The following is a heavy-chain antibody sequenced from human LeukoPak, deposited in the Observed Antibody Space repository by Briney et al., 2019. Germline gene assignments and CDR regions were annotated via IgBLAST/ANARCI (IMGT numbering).Heavy chain of an antibody. CDR3: ARLYSSSLGRVFDY. V-gene: IGHV4-59*01. D-gene: IGHD6-13*01. J-gene: IGHJ4*02. CDR1: GASISSSY. CDR2: IYSSGTT. Sequence: PSETLSLTCTVSGASISSSYWSWIRQPPGMGLEWIGYIYSSGTTNYSPSLKSRVTISVDTSKNQFSLKLSSVTAADTAVYYCARLYSSSLGRVFDYWGQGTLVTVSS.